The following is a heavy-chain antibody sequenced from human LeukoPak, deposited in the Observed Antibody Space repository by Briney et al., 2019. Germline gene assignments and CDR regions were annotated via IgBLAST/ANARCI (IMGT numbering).Heavy chain of an antibody. D-gene: IGHD6-19*01. V-gene: IGHV5-10-1*01. CDR2: IDPSDSYT. CDR1: GYSFTSYW. Sequence: GESLKISCQSSGYSFTSYWISWVRQMPGKGLEWMGRIDPSDSYTNYSPSFQGHVTISADKSISTAYLQWSSLKASDTAMYYCARYNSSGWYQDVWGQGTTVTVSS. J-gene: IGHJ6*02. CDR3: ARYNSSGWYQDV.